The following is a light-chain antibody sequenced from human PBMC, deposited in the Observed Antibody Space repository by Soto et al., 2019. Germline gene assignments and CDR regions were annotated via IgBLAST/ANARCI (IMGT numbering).Light chain of an antibody. CDR1: QGISNY. V-gene: IGKV1-27*01. Sequence: DIQMTQSPSSLSASIGDRVTITCRASQGISNYLAWYQQKPGKVPKLLIYGASTLQSGVPSRFSGSGSGPDFTLTISSLQPEDVATFYCQKYDSVPFTFGPGTKVDI. J-gene: IGKJ3*01. CDR2: GAS. CDR3: QKYDSVPFT.